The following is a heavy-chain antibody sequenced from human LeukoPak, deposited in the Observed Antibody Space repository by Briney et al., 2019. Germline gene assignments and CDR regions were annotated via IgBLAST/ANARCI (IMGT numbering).Heavy chain of an antibody. D-gene: IGHD6-19*01. CDR3: ARGTRGQWLVPRWFDP. CDR1: GGSFSGYY. Sequence: PSETLSLTCAVYGGSFSGYYLSWIRQPPGKGLEWIGEINHSGSTNYNPSLKSRVTISVDTSKNQFSLKLSSVTAADTAVYYCARGTRGQWLVPRWFDPWGQGTLVTVSS. V-gene: IGHV4-34*01. CDR2: INHSGST. J-gene: IGHJ5*02.